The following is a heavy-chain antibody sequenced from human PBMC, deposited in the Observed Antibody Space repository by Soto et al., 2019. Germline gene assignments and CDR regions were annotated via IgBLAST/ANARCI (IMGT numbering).Heavy chain of an antibody. V-gene: IGHV1-2*04. CDR2: INPNSGGT. CDR3: ARDGPHPTYYDFWSGYYGFDY. CDR1: GYTFTGYY. J-gene: IGHJ4*02. Sequence: ASVKVSCKASGYTFTGYYMHWVRQAPGQGLEWMGWINPNSGGTNYAQKFQGWVTMTRDTTISTAYMELSRLRSDDTAVYYCARDGPHPTYYDFWSGYYGFDYWGQGTLVTVSS. D-gene: IGHD3-3*01.